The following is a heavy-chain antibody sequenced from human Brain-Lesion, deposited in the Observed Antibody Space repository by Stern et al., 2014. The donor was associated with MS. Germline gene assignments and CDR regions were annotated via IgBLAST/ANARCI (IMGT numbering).Heavy chain of an antibody. D-gene: IGHD5-18*01. CDR1: GFTFSSYT. J-gene: IGHJ6*02. V-gene: IGHV3-21*01. CDR2: INRGSDYI. Sequence: DQLVESGGGLVKPGGSLRLSCAASGFTFSSYTMNWVRQPPGNGLERASTINRGSDYIYYADSVKGRFTISRDNAKNSLYLQMNSLRAEDTALYYCARVETPLADFYYYYGMDVWGQGTTVTVSS. CDR3: ARVETPLADFYYYYGMDV.